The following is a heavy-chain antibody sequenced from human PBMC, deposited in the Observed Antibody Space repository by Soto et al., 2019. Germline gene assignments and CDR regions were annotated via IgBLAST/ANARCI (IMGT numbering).Heavy chain of an antibody. CDR3: ARQIYDSDTGPNFQYYFDS. Sequence: GESLKISCKGSGYSFAGYWITWVRQKPGKGLEWMGRIDPSDSQTYYSPSFRGHVTISVTKSIATVFLQWGSLRASDTAMYYCARQIYDSDTGPNFQYYFDSWGQGTPVTSPQ. CDR2: IDPSDSQT. CDR1: GYSFAGYW. J-gene: IGHJ4*02. V-gene: IGHV5-10-1*01. D-gene: IGHD3-22*01.